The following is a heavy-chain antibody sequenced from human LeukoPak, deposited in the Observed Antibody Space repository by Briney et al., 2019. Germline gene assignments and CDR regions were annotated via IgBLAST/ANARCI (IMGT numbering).Heavy chain of an antibody. D-gene: IGHD2-2*01. CDR3: ARVGYCSSNSCYATGYFDY. V-gene: IGHV1-18*01. CDR2: ISAYNGDT. CDR1: GYTFTRYG. J-gene: IGHJ4*02. Sequence: ASVKVSCKASGYTFTRYGMSWVRQAPGQGLEWMGWISAYNGDTKYAENLQGRVTMTTDTSTSTAYMELRSLRSDDTAVFYCARVGYCSSNSCYATGYFDYWGQGTLVTVSS.